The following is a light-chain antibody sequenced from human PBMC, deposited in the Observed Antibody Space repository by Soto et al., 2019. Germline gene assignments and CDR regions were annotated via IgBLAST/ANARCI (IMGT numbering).Light chain of an antibody. Sequence: DIVMSQSPDSLAVSLGERATINCKSSQNILYNSNNKNYLAWYQQKSGQPPKLLIYWASTRESGVPDRFSGSGSGTDFTLTISSLQAEDVAVYYCQQYYSTPLAFGGGTKVDIK. J-gene: IGKJ4*01. V-gene: IGKV4-1*01. CDR2: WAS. CDR1: QNILYNSNNKNY. CDR3: QQYYSTPLA.